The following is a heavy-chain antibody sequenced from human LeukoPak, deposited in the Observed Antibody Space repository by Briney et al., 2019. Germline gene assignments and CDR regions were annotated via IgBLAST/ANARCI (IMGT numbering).Heavy chain of an antibody. CDR3: ARKSIGGSWARGVFDI. D-gene: IGHD6-13*01. CDR2: ISSSGSTI. J-gene: IGHJ3*02. Sequence: PGGSLRLSCAASGFTFSSYEMNWVRQAPGKGLEWVSYISSSGSTIYYADSVKGRFTISRDNAKNSLYLQMNSLRAEDTAVYYCARKSIGGSWARGVFDIGAKGKMVTVSS. CDR1: GFTFSSYE. V-gene: IGHV3-48*03.